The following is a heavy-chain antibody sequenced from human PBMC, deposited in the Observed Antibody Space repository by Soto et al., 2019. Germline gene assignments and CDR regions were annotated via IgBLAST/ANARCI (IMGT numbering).Heavy chain of an antibody. CDR3: ARDLCGGDCYYALGWFDP. CDR1: GGSISSYY. Sequence: PSETLSVTCTVSGGSISSYYWSWIRKPPGKGLEWIGYIYYSGSTNYNPSLKSRVTISVDTSKNQFSLKLSSVTAADTAVYYCARDLCGGDCYYALGWFDPWGQGTLVTVSS. J-gene: IGHJ5*02. V-gene: IGHV4-59*01. D-gene: IGHD2-21*02. CDR2: IYYSGST.